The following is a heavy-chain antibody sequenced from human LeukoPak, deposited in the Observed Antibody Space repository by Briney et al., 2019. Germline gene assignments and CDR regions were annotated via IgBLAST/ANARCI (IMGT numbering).Heavy chain of an antibody. J-gene: IGHJ4*02. Sequence: GGSLRLSCAASGFTFSSNAMSWVRQAPGKGLVWVVNIKQDGSEKYYVDSVKGRFTISRDNAKNSLYLQMNSLGAEDTAVYYCARENVGYSYGYVTFDYWGQGTLVTVSS. V-gene: IGHV3-7*01. D-gene: IGHD5-18*01. CDR2: IKQDGSEK. CDR1: GFTFSSNA. CDR3: ARENVGYSYGYVTFDY.